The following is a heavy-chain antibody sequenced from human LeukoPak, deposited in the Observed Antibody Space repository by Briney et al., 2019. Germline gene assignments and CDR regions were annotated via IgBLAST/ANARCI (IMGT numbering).Heavy chain of an antibody. J-gene: IGHJ6*03. CDR3: AKCLPLFSSASDYMDV. D-gene: IGHD6-6*01. V-gene: IGHV3-30*02. CDR1: GFTFTHYG. Sequence: GRSLTLSCVASGFTFTHYGMHWVRQAPGKGLEWVAFIRHDDRGKYYADSVKGRFIISRDNSKSTVSLQMTSLRLDDTAVYYCAKCLPLFSSASDYMDVWGTGTTVIVSS. CDR2: IRHDDRGK.